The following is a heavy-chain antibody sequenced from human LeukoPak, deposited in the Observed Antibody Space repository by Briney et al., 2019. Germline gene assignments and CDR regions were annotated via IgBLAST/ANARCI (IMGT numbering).Heavy chain of an antibody. J-gene: IGHJ4*02. CDR3: AREYSYDSSGYTPPFDY. V-gene: IGHV1-2*06. Sequence: ASVKVSCKASGYTFTDYYMHWVRQAPGQGLEWMGRINPNSGGTNYAQKFQGRVTRTRDTSISTAYMALSRLRSDDTAVYYCAREYSYDSSGYTPPFDYWGQGTLVTVSS. CDR2: INPNSGGT. CDR1: GYTFTDYY. D-gene: IGHD3-22*01.